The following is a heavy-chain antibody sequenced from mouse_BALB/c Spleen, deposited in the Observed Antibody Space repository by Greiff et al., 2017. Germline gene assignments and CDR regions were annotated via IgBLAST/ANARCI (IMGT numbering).Heavy chain of an antibody. CDR2: ISSGGST. CDR1: GFTFSSYA. Sequence: DVMLVESGGGLVKPGGYLKLSCAASGFTFSSYAMSWVRQTPEKRLEWVASISSGGSTYYPDSVKGRFTISRDNARNILYLQMSSLRSEDTAMYYCARNYGFDYWGQGTTLTVSS. J-gene: IGHJ2*01. D-gene: IGHD1-1*01. CDR3: ARNYGFDY. V-gene: IGHV5-6-5*01.